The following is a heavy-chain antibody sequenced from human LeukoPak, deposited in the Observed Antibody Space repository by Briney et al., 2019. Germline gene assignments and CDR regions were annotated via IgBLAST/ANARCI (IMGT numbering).Heavy chain of an antibody. Sequence: GGSLRLSCAASGCTFSSYEMNWVRQAPGKGLEWVSYISSSGSTIYYADSVKGRYTISRDNAKNSLYLQMDSLRAEDTAVYYCAELGITMIGGVWGKGTTVTISS. CDR3: AELGITMIGGV. J-gene: IGHJ6*04. CDR2: ISSSGSTI. D-gene: IGHD3-10*02. V-gene: IGHV3-48*03. CDR1: GCTFSSYE.